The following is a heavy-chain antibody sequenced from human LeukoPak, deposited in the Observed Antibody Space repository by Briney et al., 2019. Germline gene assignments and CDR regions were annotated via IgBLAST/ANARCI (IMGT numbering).Heavy chain of an antibody. CDR2: IYYSGST. CDR1: GGSISSYY. J-gene: IGHJ6*03. D-gene: IGHD3-3*01. Sequence: SETLSLTCTVSGGSISSYYWSWIRQPPGKGLEWIGYIYYSGSTNYNPSLKSRVTISVDTSKSQFSLKLSSVTAADTAAYYCARDVGVVISYMDVWGKGTTVTVSS. CDR3: ARDVGVVISYMDV. V-gene: IGHV4-59*01.